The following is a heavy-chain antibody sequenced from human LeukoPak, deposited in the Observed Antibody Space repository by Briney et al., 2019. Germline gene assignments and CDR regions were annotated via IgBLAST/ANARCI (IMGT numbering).Heavy chain of an antibody. CDR3: ARGSITMVRGVIRY. D-gene: IGHD3-10*01. J-gene: IGHJ4*02. V-gene: IGHV4-39*07. CDR1: GGSISSSSYY. CDR2: INHSGST. Sequence: PSETLSLTCTVSGGSISSSSYYWGWIRQPPGKGLEWIGEINHSGSTNYNPSLRSRVTISVDTSKNQFSLKLSSVTAADTAVYYCARGSITMVRGVIRYWGQGTLVTVSS.